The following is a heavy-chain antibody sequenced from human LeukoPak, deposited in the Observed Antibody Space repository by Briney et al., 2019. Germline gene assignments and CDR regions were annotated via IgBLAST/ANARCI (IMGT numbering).Heavy chain of an antibody. CDR1: GVSFSGYY. Sequence: SETLSLTCTVSGVSFSGYYWSWIRQPPGKGLEWIGEINHSGSTNYNPSLMSGVTILVGTSKKHLSLKVSYVTTADATAYYCARQRRVLGEKEVYYYYYYYMDVWGKGTTVTISS. V-gene: IGHV4-34*01. J-gene: IGHJ6*03. D-gene: IGHD3-10*01. CDR2: INHSGST. CDR3: ARQRRVLGEKEVYYYYYYYMDV.